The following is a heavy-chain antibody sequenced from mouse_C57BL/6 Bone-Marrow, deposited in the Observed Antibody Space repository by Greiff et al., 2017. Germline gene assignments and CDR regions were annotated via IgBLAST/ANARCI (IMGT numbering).Heavy chain of an antibody. J-gene: IGHJ1*03. CDR3: ARSSWYFDV. CDR1: GYAFTNYL. CDR2: INPGSGGT. Sequence: VQLVESGAELVRPGTSVKVSCKASGYAFTNYLIEWVKQRPGQGLEWIGVINPGSGGTNYNEKFKGKATLTADKSSSTAYMQLSSLTSEDSAVYFCARSSWYFDVWGTGTTVTVSS. V-gene: IGHV1-54*01.